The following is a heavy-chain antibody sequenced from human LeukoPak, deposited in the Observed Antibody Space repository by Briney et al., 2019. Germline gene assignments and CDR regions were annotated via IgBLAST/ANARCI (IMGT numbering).Heavy chain of an antibody. CDR1: GYTLTELS. Sequence: ASVKVSCKVSGYTLTELSMHWVRQAPGKGLEWMGGFDPEDGETIYAQKFQGRVTMTEDTSTDTAYMELSSLRSEDTAVYYCATDPRSGWYGTRAYWGQGTLVTVSS. CDR3: ATDPRSGWYGTRAY. CDR2: FDPEDGET. V-gene: IGHV1-24*01. J-gene: IGHJ4*02. D-gene: IGHD6-19*01.